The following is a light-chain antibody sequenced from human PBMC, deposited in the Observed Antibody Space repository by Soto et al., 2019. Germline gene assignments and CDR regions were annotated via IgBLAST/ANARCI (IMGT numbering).Light chain of an antibody. V-gene: IGLV3-1*01. CDR2: QDS. Sequence: SYELTQPPSVSVSPGQTASITCSGDKLGNKYACWYQQKTGQSPELVIYQDSKRPSGIPERFSGSNSGNTATLTISGTQAMDEADYYCQAWDSSIVVFGGGTKLTVL. CDR3: QAWDSSIVV. CDR1: KLGNKY. J-gene: IGLJ2*01.